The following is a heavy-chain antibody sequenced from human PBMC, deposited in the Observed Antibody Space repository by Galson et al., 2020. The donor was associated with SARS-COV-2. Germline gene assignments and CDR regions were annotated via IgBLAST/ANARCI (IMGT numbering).Heavy chain of an antibody. V-gene: IGHV4-4*02. CDR2: TSHSGST. D-gene: IGHD1-1*01. J-gene: IGHJ4*02. CDR3: ARAEQLVAGGGFDY. Sequence: SETLSLTCGVSGGSISSTYWWSWVRQPPGKGLEWIGETSHSGSTNNNPSLKSRVTISVDKSKNQFSLNLRSVTAADTAVYYCARAEQLVAGGGFDYWGQGTLVTVSS. CDR1: GGSISSTYW.